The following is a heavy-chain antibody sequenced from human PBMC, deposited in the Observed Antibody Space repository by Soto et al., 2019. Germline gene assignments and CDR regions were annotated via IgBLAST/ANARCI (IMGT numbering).Heavy chain of an antibody. CDR3: ARARSRVILEWLLNNWFDP. CDR2: FSAYNGNT. V-gene: IGHV1-18*04. Sequence: QVQLVQSGAEVKKPGASVKVSCKASGYTFTSYGISWVRQAPGQGLEWMGWFSAYNGNTNYAQKLQGRVTMTTDTSTSTAYMELRSLRSDNTAVYYWARARSRVILEWLLNNWFDPWGQGTLVTVSS. CDR1: GYTFTSYG. D-gene: IGHD3-3*01. J-gene: IGHJ5*02.